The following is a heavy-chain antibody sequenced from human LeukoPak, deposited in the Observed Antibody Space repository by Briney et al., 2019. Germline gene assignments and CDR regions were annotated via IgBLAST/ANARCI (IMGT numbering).Heavy chain of an antibody. Sequence: SQTLSLTCTVSGGSISSGSYYWSWIRQPAWKGLEWIGRIYTSGSTNYNPSLKSRVTISVDTSKNQFSLKLSSVTAADTAVYYCARVPGSHSSGYYHYYFDYWGQGTLVTVSS. V-gene: IGHV4-61*02. CDR1: GGSISSGSYY. CDR3: ARVPGSHSSGYYHYYFDY. J-gene: IGHJ4*02. CDR2: IYTSGST. D-gene: IGHD3-22*01.